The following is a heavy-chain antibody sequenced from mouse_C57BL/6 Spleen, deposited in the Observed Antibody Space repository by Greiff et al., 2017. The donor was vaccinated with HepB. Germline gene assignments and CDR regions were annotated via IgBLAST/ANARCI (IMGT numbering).Heavy chain of an antibody. V-gene: IGHV3-6*01. CDR2: ISYDGSN. Sequence: DVKLQESGPGLVKPSQSLSLTCSVTGYSITSGYYWNWIRQFPGNKLEWMGYISYDGSNNYNPSLKNRISITRDTSKNQFFLKLNSVTTEDTATYYCAREGLFYDGYYGAMDYWGQGTSVTVSS. CDR3: AREGLFYDGYYGAMDY. J-gene: IGHJ4*01. CDR1: GYSITSGYY. D-gene: IGHD2-3*01.